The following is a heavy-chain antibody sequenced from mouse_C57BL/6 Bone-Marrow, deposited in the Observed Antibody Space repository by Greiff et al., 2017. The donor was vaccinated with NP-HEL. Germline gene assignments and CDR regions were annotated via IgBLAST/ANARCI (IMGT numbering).Heavy chain of an antibody. J-gene: IGHJ1*03. CDR2: IWRGGST. Sequence: QVQLKESGPGLVQPSQSLSITCTVSGFSLTSYGVHWVRQSPGKGLEWLGVIWRGGSTDYNAAFMSRLSITKDNSKSQVFFKMNSLQADDTAIYYCAKNRRILRGFYWYFDVWGTGTTVTVSS. D-gene: IGHD2-12*01. V-gene: IGHV2-5*01. CDR1: GFSLTSYG. CDR3: AKNRRILRGFYWYFDV.